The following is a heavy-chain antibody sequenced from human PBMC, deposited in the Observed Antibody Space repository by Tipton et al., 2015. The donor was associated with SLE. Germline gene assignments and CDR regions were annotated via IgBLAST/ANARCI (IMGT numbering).Heavy chain of an antibody. D-gene: IGHD4-17*01. CDR2: IYYSGST. V-gene: IGHV4-30-4*01. CDR1: GGSISSGDYY. J-gene: IGHJ4*02. CDR3: ASRPLYGDRDY. Sequence: TLSLTCTVSGGSISSGDYYWSWIRQPPGKGLEWIGYIYYSGSTYYNPSLKSRVTISVDTSKNQFSLKLSSVTAADTAVYYCASRPLYGDRDYWGQGTLVTVSS.